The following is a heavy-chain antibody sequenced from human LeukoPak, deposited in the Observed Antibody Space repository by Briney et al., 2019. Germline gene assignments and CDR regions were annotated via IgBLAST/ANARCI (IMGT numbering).Heavy chain of an antibody. Sequence: GASVKVSCKASGYTFTGYYMHWVRQAPGQGLEWMGWINPNSGGTNYAQKLQGRVTMTTDTSTSTAYMELRSLRSDDTAVYYCARDRRIAVAGIYYFDYWGQGTLVTVSS. CDR2: INPNSGGT. CDR1: GYTFTGYY. D-gene: IGHD6-19*01. CDR3: ARDRRIAVAGIYYFDY. J-gene: IGHJ4*02. V-gene: IGHV1-2*02.